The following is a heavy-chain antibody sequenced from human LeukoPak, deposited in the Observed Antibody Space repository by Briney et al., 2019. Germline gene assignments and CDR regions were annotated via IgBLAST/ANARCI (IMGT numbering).Heavy chain of an antibody. J-gene: IGHJ4*02. D-gene: IGHD3-22*01. CDR2: ISYDGSNK. Sequence: GGSLRLSCAASGFTFSSYAMHWVRQAPGKGLEWVAVISYDGSNKYYADSVKGRFTISRDNSKNTLYLQMNSLRAEDTAVYYCAKDRSSGYYYGDPFDYWGQGTLVTVSS. CDR1: GFTFSSYA. CDR3: AKDRSSGYYYGDPFDY. V-gene: IGHV3-30*04.